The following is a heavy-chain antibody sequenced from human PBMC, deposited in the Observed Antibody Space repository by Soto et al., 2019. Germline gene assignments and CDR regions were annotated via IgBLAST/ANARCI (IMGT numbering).Heavy chain of an antibody. J-gene: IGHJ3*02. CDR1: GGTFSSYA. V-gene: IGHV1-69*06. Sequence: SVKVYCKASGGTFSSYASSWVRQAPGQGLEWMGGIIPIFGTANYAQKFQGRVTITADKSTSTAYMELSSLRSEDTAVYYCARVKGPVDAFDIWGQGTMVTVSS. CDR3: ARVKGPVDAFDI. CDR2: IIPIFGTA.